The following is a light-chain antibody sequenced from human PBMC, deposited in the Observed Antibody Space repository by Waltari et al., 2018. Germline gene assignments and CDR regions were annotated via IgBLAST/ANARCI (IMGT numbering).Light chain of an antibody. CDR3: QQYHNPPLT. J-gene: IGKJ4*01. Sequence: DIQMNQSPSSLSASVGDRVTNTCQASHDITTYLNWYQQKPGTAPKGLIYGASNLETGVPSRFSGGGSGTDFSFTISSLQPEDIATYYCQQYHNPPLTFGGGTKVEIK. CDR2: GAS. V-gene: IGKV1-33*01. CDR1: HDITTY.